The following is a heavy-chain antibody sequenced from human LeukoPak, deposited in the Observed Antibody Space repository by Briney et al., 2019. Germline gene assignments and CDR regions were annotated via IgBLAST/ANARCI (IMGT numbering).Heavy chain of an antibody. J-gene: IGHJ6*03. CDR1: GSTFSSHG. CDR3: AREGSATVTTGARSNYYYYYMDV. V-gene: IGHV3-23*01. D-gene: IGHD4-17*01. Sequence: GGSLRLSCAASGSTFSSHGMNWVRQAPGKGLEWVSGITGSGGNRYYADSVKGRFTISRDNSKNTLYLQMNSLRAEDTAVYYCAREGSATVTTGARSNYYYYYMDVWGKGTTVTISS. CDR2: ITGSGGNR.